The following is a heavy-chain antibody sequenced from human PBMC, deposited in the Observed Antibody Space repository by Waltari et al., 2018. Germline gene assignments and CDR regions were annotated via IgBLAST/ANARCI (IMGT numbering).Heavy chain of an antibody. CDR3: VRDNALDV. CDR1: GFTFSSYW. J-gene: IGHJ6*02. V-gene: IGHV3-74*01. CDR2: RNSEGSSA. Sequence: EVQLVESGGGLVQPGGSLRLSCVASGFTFSSYWMHWVRQAPGKGLLWVARRNSEGSSASYADYGKGRFTISRDNAKNTLYMEMNSLRDEDTAVYYCVRDNALDVWGQGTTVTVSS.